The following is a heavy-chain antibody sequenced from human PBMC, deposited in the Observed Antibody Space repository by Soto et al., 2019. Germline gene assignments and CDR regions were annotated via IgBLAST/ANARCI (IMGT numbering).Heavy chain of an antibody. CDR2: ISAYNGNT. D-gene: IGHD2-2*03. V-gene: IGHV1-18*01. CDR3: ARDGYCNSASCLPVYFLH. Sequence: ASVKVSCKASGYTFTSYGISWVRQAPGQGLEWMGWISAYNGNTNYAQKLQGRVTMTTDTSTSTAYMELRTLRSDDTAVYYCARDGYCNSASCLPVYFLHWGQGTLVTVSS. J-gene: IGHJ1*01. CDR1: GYTFTSYG.